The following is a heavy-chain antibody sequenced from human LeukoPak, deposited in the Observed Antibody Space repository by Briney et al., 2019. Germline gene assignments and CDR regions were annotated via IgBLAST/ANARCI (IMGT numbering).Heavy chain of an antibody. J-gene: IGHJ6*02. V-gene: IGHV1-8*01. Sequence: ASVKVSCKASGYTFTSYDINWVRQATGQGLEWMGWMNPNSGNTGYAQKFQGRVTMTRNTSISTAYMELSSLRSEDTAVYYCARGEDSWFGELHGMDVWGQGTTVTVSS. D-gene: IGHD3-10*01. CDR1: GYTFTSYD. CDR2: MNPNSGNT. CDR3: ARGEDSWFGELHGMDV.